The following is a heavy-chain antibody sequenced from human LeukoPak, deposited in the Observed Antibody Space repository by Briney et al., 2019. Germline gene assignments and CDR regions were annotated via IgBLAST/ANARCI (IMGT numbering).Heavy chain of an antibody. CDR1: GFTFSDYY. V-gene: IGHV3-11*04. J-gene: IGHJ3*02. CDR3: ASGLRFLEWLGAFDI. D-gene: IGHD3-3*01. CDR2: ISSSGSTL. Sequence: GGSLRLSCAASGFTFSDYYMSWIRQAPGKGLEWVSYISSSGSTLYYADSVKGRFTISRDNAKNSLYLQMNSLRAEDTAVYYCASGLRFLEWLGAFDIWGQGTMVTVSS.